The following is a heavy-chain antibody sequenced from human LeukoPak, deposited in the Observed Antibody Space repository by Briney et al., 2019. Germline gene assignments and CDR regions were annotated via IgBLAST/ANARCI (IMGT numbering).Heavy chain of an antibody. CDR2: IYYSGST. J-gene: IGHJ4*02. D-gene: IGHD4-17*01. Sequence: SETLSLTCTVSGGSISSSSYYWCWIRQPPGKGLEWIGSIYYSGSTYYNPSLKSRVTISVDTSKNQFSLKLSSVTAADTAVYYCARHGGGAVTTNLDYWGQGTLVTVSS. CDR1: GGSISSSSYY. V-gene: IGHV4-39*01. CDR3: ARHGGGAVTTNLDY.